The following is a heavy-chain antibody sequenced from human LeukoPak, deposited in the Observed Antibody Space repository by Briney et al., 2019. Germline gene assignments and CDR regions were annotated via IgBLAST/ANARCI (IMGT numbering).Heavy chain of an antibody. CDR2: IYYSGST. Sequence: SETLSLTCTVSGGSISSSSYYWGWIRQPPGKGLEWIGSIYYSGSTYYNPSLKSRVTISVDTSKNQFSLKLSSVTAADTAVYYCASLPGLPRYYYYGMDVWGQGTTVTVSS. J-gene: IGHJ6*02. CDR1: GGSISSSSYY. V-gene: IGHV4-39*07. CDR3: ASLPGLPRYYYYGMDV.